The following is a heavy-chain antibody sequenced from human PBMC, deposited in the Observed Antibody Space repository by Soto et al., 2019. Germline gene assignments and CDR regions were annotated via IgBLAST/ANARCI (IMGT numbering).Heavy chain of an antibody. CDR2: VIPLFTTS. Sequence: QVQLVQSGAEVKKPGSSVKVSCKASGGTFSSYIIAWVRQAPGQGFEWMGGVIPLFTTSNYARKFQGRVTITADESTSTAYMELSSLTSDDTAVFYCAVGDHYYDSSGYYFDYWGQGTLVTVSS. J-gene: IGHJ4*02. CDR3: AVGDHYYDSSGYYFDY. D-gene: IGHD3-22*01. V-gene: IGHV1-69*01. CDR1: GGTFSSYI.